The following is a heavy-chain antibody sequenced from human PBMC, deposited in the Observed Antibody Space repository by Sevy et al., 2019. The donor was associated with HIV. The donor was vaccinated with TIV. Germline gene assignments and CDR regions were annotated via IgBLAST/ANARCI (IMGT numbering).Heavy chain of an antibody. CDR3: ARLRNSWFDP. J-gene: IGHJ5*02. D-gene: IGHD1-26*01. CDR1: GPSLTTSY. Sequence: SETLSLTCTASGPSLTTSYWTWIRQPAGKGPEWIGRLSSTGKPNSNPSLRSRVTLSRDMSKNQSFLRLTSVTAADTAIYYCARLRNSWFDPWGQGTLVTVSS. CDR2: LSSTGKP. V-gene: IGHV4-4*07.